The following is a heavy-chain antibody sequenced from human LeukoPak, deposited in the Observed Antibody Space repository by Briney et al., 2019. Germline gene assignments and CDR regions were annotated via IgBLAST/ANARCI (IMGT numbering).Heavy chain of an antibody. CDR3: ARQTMVRGVILPDY. Sequence: GVSVKVSCKASGGTFSSYAISWVRQAPGQGLEWMGGIIPIFGTANYAQKFQGRVTITADESTSTAYMELSSLRSEDTAVYYCARQTMVRGVILPDYWGQGTLVTVSS. V-gene: IGHV1-69*13. CDR1: GGTFSSYA. CDR2: IIPIFGTA. D-gene: IGHD3-10*01. J-gene: IGHJ4*02.